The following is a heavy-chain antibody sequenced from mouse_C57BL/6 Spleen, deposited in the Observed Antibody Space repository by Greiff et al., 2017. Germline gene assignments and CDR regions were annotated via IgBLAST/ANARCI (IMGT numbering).Heavy chain of an antibody. V-gene: IGHV1-15*01. CDR1: GYTFTVYE. CDR3: TGVSDAMDY. Sequence: QVQLQQSGAELVRPGASVTLSCKASGYTFTVYEMHWVKQTPVHGLEWIGAIDPETGGTAYNQKFKGKAILTADKSSSTAYMELRSLTSEDSGVYYCTGVSDAMDYWGQGTSVTVSS. J-gene: IGHJ4*01. CDR2: IDPETGGT.